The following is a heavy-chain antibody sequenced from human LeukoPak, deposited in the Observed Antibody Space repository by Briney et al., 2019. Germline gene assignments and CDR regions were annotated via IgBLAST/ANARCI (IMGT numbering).Heavy chain of an antibody. J-gene: IGHJ6*03. CDR1: GFTFSSYA. Sequence: GGSLRLSCAASGFTFSSYAMSWVRQAPGKGLEWVSAISGSGGSTYDADSVKGRFTISRDNSKNTLYLQMNSLRAEDTAVYYCAKDPPRITIFGVTTREDYYYMDVWGKGTTVTVSS. D-gene: IGHD3-3*01. CDR2: ISGSGGST. V-gene: IGHV3-23*01. CDR3: AKDPPRITIFGVTTREDYYYMDV.